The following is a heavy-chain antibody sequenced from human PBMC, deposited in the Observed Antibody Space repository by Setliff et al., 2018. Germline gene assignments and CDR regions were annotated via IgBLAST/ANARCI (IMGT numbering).Heavy chain of an antibody. CDR1: GGTFSSYA. V-gene: IGHV1-69*13. CDR2: IIPIFGTA. Sequence: SVKVSCKASGGTFSSYAISWVRQAPGQGLEWMGGIIPIFGTANYAQKFQGRVTITADESTSTAYMELSSLRSEDTAVYYCARETSAARLWGPFDYWGQGTLVTVSS. J-gene: IGHJ4*02. CDR3: ARETSAARLWGPFDY. D-gene: IGHD6-6*01.